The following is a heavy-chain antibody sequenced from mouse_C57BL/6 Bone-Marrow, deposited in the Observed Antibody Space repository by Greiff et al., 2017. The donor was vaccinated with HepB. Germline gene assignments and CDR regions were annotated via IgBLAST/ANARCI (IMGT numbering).Heavy chain of an antibody. CDR3: TREIIDDYAFDY. V-gene: IGHV5-9-1*02. D-gene: IGHD2-4*01. CDR1: GFTFSSYA. CDR2: ISSGGDYI. J-gene: IGHJ2*01. Sequence: EVKLVESGEGLVKPGGSLKLSCAASGFTFSSYAMSWVRQTPEKRLEWVAYISSGGDYIYYADTVKGRFTISRDNARNTLYLQMSSLKSEDTAMYYCTREIIDDYAFDYWGQGTTLTVSS.